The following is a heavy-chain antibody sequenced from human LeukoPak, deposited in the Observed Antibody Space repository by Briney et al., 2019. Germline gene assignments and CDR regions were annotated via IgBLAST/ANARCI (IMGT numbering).Heavy chain of an antibody. CDR3: AKDQSFWSGLFDY. Sequence: HTGGSLRLSCAASGFTFSSYAMSWVRQAPGKGLEWVSAISGSGGSTYYADSVKGRFTISRDNSKNTLYLQMNSLRAEDTAVYYCAKDQSFWSGLFDYWGQGTLVTVSS. J-gene: IGHJ4*02. D-gene: IGHD3-3*01. CDR2: ISGSGGST. V-gene: IGHV3-23*01. CDR1: GFTFSSYA.